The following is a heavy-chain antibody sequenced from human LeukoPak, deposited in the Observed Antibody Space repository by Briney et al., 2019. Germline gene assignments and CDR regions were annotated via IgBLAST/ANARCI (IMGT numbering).Heavy chain of an antibody. D-gene: IGHD3-16*02. CDR1: GFTFSSYG. J-gene: IGHJ4*02. V-gene: IGHV3-30*03. Sequence: GRSLRLSCAASGFTFSSYGMHWVRQAPGKGLEWVAVISYDGSNKYYADSVKGRFTISRDNSKNTLYLQMNRLRDEEKAVYYCAPEGMITFGGVIVNPIYYFDYWGQGTLVTVSS. CDR2: ISYDGSNK. CDR3: APEGMITFGGVIVNPIYYFDY.